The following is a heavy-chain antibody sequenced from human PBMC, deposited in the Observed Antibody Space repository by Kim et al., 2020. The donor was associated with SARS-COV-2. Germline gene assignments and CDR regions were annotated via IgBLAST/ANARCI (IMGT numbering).Heavy chain of an antibody. CDR3: AGARGTSYYYYYMDV. CDR1: GGSISSYY. CDR2: IYYSGST. V-gene: IGHV4-59*01. Sequence: SETLSLTCTVSGGSISSYYWSWIRQPPGKGLEWIGNIYYSGSTNYNPSLKSRVTISLDTSKNQFSLKLTSVTAADTAVYYCAGARGTSYYYYYMDVWGKGATVTVSS. J-gene: IGHJ6*03.